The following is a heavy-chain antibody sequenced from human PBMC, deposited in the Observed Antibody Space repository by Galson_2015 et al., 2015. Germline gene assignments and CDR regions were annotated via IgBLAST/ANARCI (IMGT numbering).Heavy chain of an antibody. J-gene: IGHJ4*02. CDR1: GYSFPNYW. CDR3: ARGGYYGSGSYYSFDF. Sequence: SGAEVKKPGESLKISCKTSGYSFPNYWIGWVRQMPGKGLEWMGIIYLGDSDTRYSPSFQGQVTISADKSITTTYLQWSSLKASDTAIYHCARGGYYGSGSYYSFDFWGQGTLVTVSS. CDR2: IYLGDSDT. V-gene: IGHV5-51*01. D-gene: IGHD3-10*01.